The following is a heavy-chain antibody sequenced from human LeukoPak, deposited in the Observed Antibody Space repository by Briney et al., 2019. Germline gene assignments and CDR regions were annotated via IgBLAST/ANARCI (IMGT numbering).Heavy chain of an antibody. J-gene: IGHJ5*02. CDR3: ARGGIAAASDWFDP. Sequence: SGTLSLTCAVYGGSFSGYYWSWIRQPPGKGLEWIGEINHSGSTNYNPSLKSRVTISVDTSKNQFSLKLSSVTAADTAVYYCARGGIAAASDWFDPWGQGTLVTVSS. D-gene: IGHD6-13*01. V-gene: IGHV4-34*01. CDR2: INHSGST. CDR1: GGSFSGYY.